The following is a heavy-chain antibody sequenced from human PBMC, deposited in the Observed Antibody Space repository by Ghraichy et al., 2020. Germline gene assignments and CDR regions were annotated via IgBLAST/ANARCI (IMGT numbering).Heavy chain of an antibody. D-gene: IGHD6-19*01. J-gene: IGHJ4*02. CDR3: AREQIAVSAVDY. V-gene: IGHV6-1*01. CDR2: TYYRSKWYN. CDR1: GDSVSSYSAT. Sequence: SQTLSLTCAISGDSVSSYSATWNWIRQSPSRGLEWLGRTYYRSKWYNDYAVSLKSRITINPDTSKNQFSLQLNSVTPEDTAVYYWAREQIAVSAVDYWGQGTLVTVSS.